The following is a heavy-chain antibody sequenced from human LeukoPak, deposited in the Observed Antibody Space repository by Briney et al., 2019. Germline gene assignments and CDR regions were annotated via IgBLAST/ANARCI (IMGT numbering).Heavy chain of an antibody. CDR3: ARAITMIVESGFDY. CDR1: GFTFRSYA. CDR2: ISYDGSNK. J-gene: IGHJ4*02. V-gene: IGHV3-30-3*01. Sequence: GGSLRLSCEASGFTFRSYAMHRVRQAPGKVLEWMAVISYDGSNKYYADSVKGRFTISRDNSKNTLYLQMNSLRAEDTAVYYCARAITMIVESGFDYWGQGTLVTVSS. D-gene: IGHD3-22*01.